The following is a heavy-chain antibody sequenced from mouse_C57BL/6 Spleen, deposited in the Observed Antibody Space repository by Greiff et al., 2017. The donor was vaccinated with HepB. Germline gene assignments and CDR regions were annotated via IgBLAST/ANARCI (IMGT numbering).Heavy chain of an antibody. J-gene: IGHJ1*03. CDR1: GYTFTSYT. Sequence: QVQLQQSGAELARPGASVKMSCKASGYTFTSYTMHWVKQRPGQGLEWIGYINPSSGYTKYNQKFKDKATLTADKSSSTAYMQLSSLTSEDSAVYYCARSSYYGSSYTYWYFDVWGTGTTVTVSS. D-gene: IGHD1-1*01. CDR3: ARSSYYGSSYTYWYFDV. V-gene: IGHV1-4*01. CDR2: INPSSGYT.